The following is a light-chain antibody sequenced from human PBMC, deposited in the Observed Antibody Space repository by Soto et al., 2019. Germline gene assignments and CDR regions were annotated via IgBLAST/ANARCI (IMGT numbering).Light chain of an antibody. V-gene: IGKV1-9*01. J-gene: IGKJ2*01. CDR2: GAS. CDR3: QQLTNFRFT. CDR1: QGINNF. Sequence: IQLTQSPSSLSASVGDRVTITCRASQGINNFLAWYQQRPGKAPQLLVYGASTLQSGVPSRFIGSGSGTDFTLTISSLQPEDFATYYCQQLTNFRFTFGQGTKLDIK.